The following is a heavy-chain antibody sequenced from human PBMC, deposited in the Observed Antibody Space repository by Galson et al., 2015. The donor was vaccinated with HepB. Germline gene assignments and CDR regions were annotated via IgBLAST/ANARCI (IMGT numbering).Heavy chain of an antibody. V-gene: IGHV3-43*01. Sequence: RLSCAASGFTFDDYTMHWVRQAPGKGLEWVSLISWDGGSTYYADSVKGRFTISRDNSKNSLYLQMNSLRTEDTALYYCAKDPCTSCYLSGYAFDIWGQGTMVTVSS. D-gene: IGHD2-2*01. CDR1: GFTFDDYT. J-gene: IGHJ3*02. CDR3: AKDPCTSCYLSGYAFDI. CDR2: ISWDGGST.